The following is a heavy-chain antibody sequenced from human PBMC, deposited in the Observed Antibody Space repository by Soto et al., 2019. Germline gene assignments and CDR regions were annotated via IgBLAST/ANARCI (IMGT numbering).Heavy chain of an antibody. CDR2: VSHRGST. J-gene: IGHJ4*02. V-gene: IGHV4-34*01. CDR3: ARNGGSTWYYFAS. D-gene: IGHD6-13*01. Sequence: QVQLQQWGAGLLKPSETLSLTCAVNGGSFTGYYGCWIRQSPGKGLEWIGEVSHRGSTNYNPSLKSRVIISIDTSKNQFFRKLNSVTAADTGIYYCARNGGSTWYYFASWGQGTVVTVSS. CDR1: GGSFTGYY.